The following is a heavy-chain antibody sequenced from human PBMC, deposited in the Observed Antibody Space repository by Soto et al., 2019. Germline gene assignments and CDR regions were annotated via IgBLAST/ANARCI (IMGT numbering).Heavy chain of an antibody. D-gene: IGHD2-2*01. CDR2: IYHSGTT. J-gene: IGHJ4*02. V-gene: IGHV4-4*02. CDR1: SGSISSSNW. Sequence: QVQLQESGPGLVKPSGTLSLICTISSGSISSSNWWSWVRQPPGGGLEWIGEIYHSGTTYYNPSLKSRVTMSVDKSKNQFSLKLTSVTAADTAVYYCARDPLGYCSSTTCQGLDYWGRGTLVTVSS. CDR3: ARDPLGYCSSTTCQGLDY.